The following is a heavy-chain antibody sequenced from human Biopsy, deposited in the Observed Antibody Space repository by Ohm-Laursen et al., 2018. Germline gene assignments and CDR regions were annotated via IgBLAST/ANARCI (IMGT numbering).Heavy chain of an antibody. J-gene: IGHJ6*02. D-gene: IGHD2-2*01. CDR3: ARDVKRYCSGTSCYSGYFGMDV. CDR2: VYYSGTT. V-gene: IGHV4-59*02. Sequence: SETLSFTCTLSGASVRSHFLTWIRQPPGKGLEWIGDVYYSGTTNYNPSLKSRLTISVDTSKNQFSLNLNSVTAADTAVYFCARDVKRYCSGTSCYSGYFGMDVWGQGTTVTVS. CDR1: GASVRSHF.